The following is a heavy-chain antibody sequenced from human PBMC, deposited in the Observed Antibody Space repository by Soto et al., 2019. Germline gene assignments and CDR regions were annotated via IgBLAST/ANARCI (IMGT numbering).Heavy chain of an antibody. J-gene: IGHJ4*02. D-gene: IGHD1-26*01. CDR3: ASRVGATSFDFDY. Sequence: QVQLVQSGAEVKNPGASVKVSCKASGYTFTSYDVNWVRLAPGQGLEWMGWMNPNSGSTDYAQKFQGRVTMTRNISISTADMELSSLRSEDTAVYYCASRVGATSFDFDYWGQGTLVTFSS. CDR1: GYTFTSYD. CDR2: MNPNSGST. V-gene: IGHV1-8*01.